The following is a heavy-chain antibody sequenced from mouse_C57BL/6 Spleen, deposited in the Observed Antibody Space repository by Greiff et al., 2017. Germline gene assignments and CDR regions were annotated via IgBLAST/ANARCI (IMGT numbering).Heavy chain of an antibody. CDR2: IRNKANGYTT. J-gene: IGHJ4*01. Sequence: EVQVVESGGGLVQPGGSLSLSCAASGFTFTDYYMSWVRQPPGKALEWLGFIRNKANGYTTEYSASVKGRFTISRVNSQSILYLQMNALRAEDSATYYCARYMDYWGQGTSVTVSS. CDR3: ARYMDY. CDR1: GFTFTDYY. V-gene: IGHV7-3*01.